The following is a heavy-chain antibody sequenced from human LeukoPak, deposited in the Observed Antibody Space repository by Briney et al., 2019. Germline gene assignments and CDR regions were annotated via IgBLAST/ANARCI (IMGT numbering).Heavy chain of an antibody. V-gene: IGHV1-46*01. D-gene: IGHD3-3*01. J-gene: IGHJ3*02. CDR3: ARVGSEFTIQDAFDI. Sequence: ASVKVSCKASGYTFTSYYMHWVRQAPGQGLEWMGIINPSGGSTSYAQKFQGRVTMTRDTSTSTVYMELSSLRSEDTAVYYCARVGSEFTIQDAFDIWGQGTMVTVSS. CDR2: INPSGGST. CDR1: GYTFTSYY.